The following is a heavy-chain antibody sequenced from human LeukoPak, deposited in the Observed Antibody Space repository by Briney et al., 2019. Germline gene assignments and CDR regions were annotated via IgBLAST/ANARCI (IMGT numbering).Heavy chain of an antibody. CDR2: IYYSGNT. Sequence: SETLSLTCTLSGVSISSSNSYWGWIRQPPGKGLEWIGSIYYSGNTYYNASLKSQVSISIDTSKNQFSLKVTSVTAADTAVYYCARQTGSGLFILPGGQGTLVTVSS. J-gene: IGHJ4*02. CDR3: ARQTGSGLFILP. CDR1: GVSISSSNSY. D-gene: IGHD3/OR15-3a*01. V-gene: IGHV4-39*01.